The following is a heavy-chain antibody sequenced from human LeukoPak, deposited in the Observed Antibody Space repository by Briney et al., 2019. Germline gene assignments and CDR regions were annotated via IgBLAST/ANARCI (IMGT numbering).Heavy chain of an antibody. D-gene: IGHD2-2*01. J-gene: IGHJ5*02. CDR2: IYYSGST. Sequence: PSETLSLTCIVSGGSISDFYWSWIRQPPGKGLEWIGYIYYSGSTNYNPSLKSRVTISVDTSKNHFSLKLSSVTAADTAVYYCARDYKGHCSSTSCYLNWFDPWGQGTLVTVSS. CDR3: ARDYKGHCSSTSCYLNWFDP. V-gene: IGHV4-59*12. CDR1: GGSISDFY.